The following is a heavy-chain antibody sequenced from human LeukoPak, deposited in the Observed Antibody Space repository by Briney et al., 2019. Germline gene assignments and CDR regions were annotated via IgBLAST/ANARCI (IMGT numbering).Heavy chain of an antibody. D-gene: IGHD3-10*01. CDR3: ARGGYYSSGTHDY. V-gene: IGHV3-74*01. Sequence: PGGSLRLSCAASGFXFSRYWIDWVRQAPGKGLVWGSRINSDGSSTTYADSVKGRFTISRDNARDTLYLQMNSLRAEDTAVYYCARGGYYSSGTHDYWGQGTLVTVSS. CDR2: INSDGSST. CDR1: GFXFSRYW. J-gene: IGHJ4*02.